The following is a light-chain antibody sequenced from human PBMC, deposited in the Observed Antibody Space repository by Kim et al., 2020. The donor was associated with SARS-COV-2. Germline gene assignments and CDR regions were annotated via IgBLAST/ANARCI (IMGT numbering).Light chain of an antibody. CDR1: QSVSSSS. J-gene: IGKJ4*01. Sequence: EIVLTQSPGTLSLSPGERATLSCRASQSVSSSSLAWYQQKPGQAPSLLIYDASTRATGIPDRFSGSGSGTDFTLTISRLEPEDFAVYYCHHYGSSPLTFGGGTKVDIK. CDR3: HHYGSSPLT. V-gene: IGKV3-20*01. CDR2: DAS.